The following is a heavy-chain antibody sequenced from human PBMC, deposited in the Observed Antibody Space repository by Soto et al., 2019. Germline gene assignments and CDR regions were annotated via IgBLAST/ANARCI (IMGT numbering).Heavy chain of an antibody. CDR2: TYFSGST. V-gene: IGHV4-59*06. Sequence: PSETLSLTCTVSGGSISSYYWSWIRQHPGKGLEWIGHTYFSGSTNYNPSLKSRVTISVDTSKNQFSLMVDSVTAADTAVYYCARARFQVLYGKPYFDSWGQGTLVTV. J-gene: IGHJ4*02. D-gene: IGHD2-2*02. CDR3: ARARFQVLYGKPYFDS. CDR1: GGSISSYY.